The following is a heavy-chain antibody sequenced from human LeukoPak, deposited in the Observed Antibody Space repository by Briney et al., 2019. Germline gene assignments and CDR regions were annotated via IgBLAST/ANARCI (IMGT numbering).Heavy chain of an antibody. CDR2: ISSSSSYI. CDR3: ARTEEGYLRPFDY. D-gene: IGHD5-12*01. J-gene: IGHJ4*02. Sequence: PGGSLRLSCAASGFTFSSYSMNWVRQAPGKGLEWVSSISSSSSYIYYADSVKGRFTISRDNAKNSLYLQMNSLRAEDTAVYYCARTEEGYLRPFDYWGQGTLVTVSS. CDR1: GFTFSSYS. V-gene: IGHV3-21*01.